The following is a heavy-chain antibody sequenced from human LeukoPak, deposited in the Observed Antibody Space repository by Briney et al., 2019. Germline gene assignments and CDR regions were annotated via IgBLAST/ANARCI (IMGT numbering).Heavy chain of an antibody. CDR1: GYTFSRYG. V-gene: IGHV1-2*02. CDR3: ASAISLVVPGFDY. CDR2: INPYSGGT. Sequence: ASVKVSCKASGYTFSRYGISWVRQAPGQGLEWMGWINPYSGGTNYAQKFQGRVTMTRDTSISTAYIELSRLRSDDTAVYYCASAISLVVPGFDYWGQGTLVTVSS. J-gene: IGHJ4*02. D-gene: IGHD2-15*01.